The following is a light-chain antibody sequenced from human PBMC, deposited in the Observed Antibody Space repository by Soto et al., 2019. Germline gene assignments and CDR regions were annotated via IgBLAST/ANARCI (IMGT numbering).Light chain of an antibody. Sequence: DIVMTQSPDSLAVSLGERATINCKSSQSVIYSSNNKNYLAWYQQKPGQPPKLLIYWASTRESGVPDRFSGSGSGTDFTLTVSSLQAEDVAVYYCQQYYITPPAFGQGTQLEIK. V-gene: IGKV4-1*01. CDR1: QSVIYSSNNKNY. J-gene: IGKJ2*01. CDR3: QQYYITPPA. CDR2: WAS.